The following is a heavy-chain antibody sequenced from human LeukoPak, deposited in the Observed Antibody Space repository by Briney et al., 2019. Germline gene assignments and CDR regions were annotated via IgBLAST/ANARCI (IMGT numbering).Heavy chain of an antibody. Sequence: PGGSLRLSCAASGFTFSSYSMNWVRQAPGKGLVWVSRIKSDESITAYADSVRGRFTISRDNAKNTLYLQMNSLRVEDTAVYYCAREVSGGYHDWGQGTLVTVSS. CDR2: IKSDESIT. CDR1: GFTFSSYS. J-gene: IGHJ4*02. CDR3: AREVSGGYHD. D-gene: IGHD5-12*01. V-gene: IGHV3-74*01.